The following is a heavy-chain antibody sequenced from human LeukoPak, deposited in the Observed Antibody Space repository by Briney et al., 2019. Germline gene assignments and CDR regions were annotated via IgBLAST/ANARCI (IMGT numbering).Heavy chain of an antibody. CDR2: IYSDGST. D-gene: IGHD3-3*01. J-gene: IGHJ4*02. CDR1: GFTFSTNY. V-gene: IGHV3-66*01. CDR3: ARDGVANF. Sequence: GGSLRLSCAASGFTFSTNYMSWVRQAPGKGLEWVSVIYSDGSTYSADSVQGRFIISRDNSKNTLYLQMNSLRTEDTAVYYCARDGVANFWGQGTLVTVSS.